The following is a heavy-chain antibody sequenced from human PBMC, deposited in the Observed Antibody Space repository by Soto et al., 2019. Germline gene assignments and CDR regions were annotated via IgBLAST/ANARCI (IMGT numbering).Heavy chain of an antibody. CDR2: INAGNGNT. V-gene: IGHV1-3*01. CDR1: GYTFTSYA. D-gene: IGHD5-12*01. J-gene: IGHJ6*03. Sequence: ASVKVSCKASGYTFTSYAMHWVRQAPGQRLEWMGWINAGNGNTKYSQKFQGRVTITADTSTSTAYMELSSLRSEDTAVYYCARVPDIVATTHIKVSRDYYMDVWGKGTTVTVSS. CDR3: ARVPDIVATTHIKVSRDYYMDV.